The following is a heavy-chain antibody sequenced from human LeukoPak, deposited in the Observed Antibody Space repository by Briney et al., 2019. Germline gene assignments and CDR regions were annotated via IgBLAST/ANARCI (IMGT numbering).Heavy chain of an antibody. J-gene: IGHJ4*02. Sequence: GGSLRLSCAASGFTVSSSHMTWVRRAPGKGLEWVSAISGSGVSTYYADSVKGRFTVSRDNSKNTLYLQMSSLRAEDTAVYYCAKDERNWNYNLASQTYDWGQGTLVTVSS. CDR3: AKDERNWNYNLASQTYD. CDR1: GFTVSSSH. CDR2: ISGSGVST. D-gene: IGHD1-7*01. V-gene: IGHV3-23*01.